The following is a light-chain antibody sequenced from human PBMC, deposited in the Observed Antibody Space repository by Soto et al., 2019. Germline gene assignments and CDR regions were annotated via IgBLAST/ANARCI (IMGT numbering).Light chain of an antibody. CDR2: AAS. CDR3: QQYTSYPLT. CDR1: QGIDKY. Sequence: DIQMTQSPSSLSASVGDRVTITCRASQGIDKYLAWFQQKPGRAPECLIYAASSLQTGVPSKFSGSGSGTDFTLTISSLQPEDFATYYCQQYTSYPLTFGPGTKVDIK. V-gene: IGKV1-16*02. J-gene: IGKJ3*01.